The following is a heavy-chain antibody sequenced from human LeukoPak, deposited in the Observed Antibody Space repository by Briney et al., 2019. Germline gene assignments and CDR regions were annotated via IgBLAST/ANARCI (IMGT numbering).Heavy chain of an antibody. D-gene: IGHD2-2*01. CDR1: GYTFTTCW. CDR3: ARGHCSSTSCSGDAFDI. CDR2: IYPGDSDT. Sequence: GESLKISCKGSGYTFTTCWIAWVRQMPGKGLEWMGIIYPGDSDTRYSPSFQGQVTISADKSISTAYLQWSSLKASDIAMYYCARGHCSSTSCSGDAFDIWGQGTMVTVSS. V-gene: IGHV5-51*01. J-gene: IGHJ3*02.